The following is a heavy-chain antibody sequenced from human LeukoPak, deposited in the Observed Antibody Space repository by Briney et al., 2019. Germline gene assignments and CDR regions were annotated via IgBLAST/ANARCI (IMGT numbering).Heavy chain of an antibody. CDR2: ISSSSSYI. CDR3: ARDEGYCSRTSCYGASKGMDV. D-gene: IGHD2-2*01. CDR1: GGSISSGGYS. V-gene: IGHV3-21*01. J-gene: IGHJ6*02. Sequence: ETLSLTCAVSGGSISSGGYSWSWIRQPPGKGLGLEWVSSISSSSSYIYYADSVKGRFTISRDNAKNSLYLQMNSLRAEDTAVYYCARDEGYCSRTSCYGASKGMDVWGQGTAVIVSS.